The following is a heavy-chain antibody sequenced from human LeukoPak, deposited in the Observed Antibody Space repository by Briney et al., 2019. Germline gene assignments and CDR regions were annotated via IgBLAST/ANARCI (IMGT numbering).Heavy chain of an antibody. Sequence: GGSLRLSCAASGFTFDDYAMHWVRQAPGKGLEWVSGISWNSGSIGYADSVKGRFTISRDNAKNSLYLQMNSLRAEDTALYYCATFHPVGLMGVLRFLEWRHYGMDVWGQGTTVTVSS. D-gene: IGHD3-3*01. CDR3: ATFHPVGLMGVLRFLEWRHYGMDV. CDR2: ISWNSGSI. CDR1: GFTFDDYA. V-gene: IGHV3-9*01. J-gene: IGHJ6*02.